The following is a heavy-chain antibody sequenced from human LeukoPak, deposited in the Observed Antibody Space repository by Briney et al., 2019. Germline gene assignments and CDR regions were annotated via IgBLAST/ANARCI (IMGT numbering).Heavy chain of an antibody. CDR2: IYYSGST. D-gene: IGHD3-3*01. CDR1: GGSISSSSYY. V-gene: IGHV4-39*01. CDR3: ARGTYDFWSGYNWFDP. J-gene: IGHJ5*02. Sequence: NPSETLSLTCTVSGGSISSSSYYWGWIRQPPGKGLEWIGSIYYSGSTYYNPSLKSRVTISVDTSKNQFSLKLSSVTAADTAVYYCARGTYDFWSGYNWFDPWGQGTLVTVSS.